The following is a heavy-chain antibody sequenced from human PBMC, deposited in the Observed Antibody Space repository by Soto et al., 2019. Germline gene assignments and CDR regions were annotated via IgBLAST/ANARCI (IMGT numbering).Heavy chain of an antibody. CDR1: GGSISSGGYC. V-gene: IGHV4-31*03. Sequence: QVQLQESGPGLVKPSQTLSLTCTVSGGSISSGGYCWSWIRQHPGKGLEWIGYTKYSGSTYYNPSLKSRDTISVDTSKNKFSMKLSSVTAADTAVYYCARDYGGAWYFDLWGRGTLVTVSS. D-gene: IGHD3-16*01. CDR2: TKYSGST. CDR3: ARDYGGAWYFDL. J-gene: IGHJ2*01.